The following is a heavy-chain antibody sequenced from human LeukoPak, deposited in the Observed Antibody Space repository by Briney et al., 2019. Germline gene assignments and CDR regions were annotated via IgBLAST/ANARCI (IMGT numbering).Heavy chain of an antibody. V-gene: IGHV1-69*05. CDR1: GGTFSSYA. Sequence: SVKVSCKASGGTFSSYAIGWVRQAPGQGLEWMGGIIPIFGTANYAQKFQGRVTITTGESTSTAYMELSSLRSEDTAVYYCARGEFDDSSGYGDAFDIWGQGTMVTVSS. D-gene: IGHD3-22*01. CDR3: ARGEFDDSSGYGDAFDI. CDR2: IIPIFGTA. J-gene: IGHJ3*02.